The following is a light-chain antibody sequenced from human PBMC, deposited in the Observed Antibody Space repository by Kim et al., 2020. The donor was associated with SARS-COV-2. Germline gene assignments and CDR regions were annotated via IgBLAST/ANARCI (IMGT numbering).Light chain of an antibody. J-gene: IGKJ2*03. CDR1: QSVSSRN. CDR2: GAS. V-gene: IGKV3-20*01. Sequence: LSPGEIATLSCRASQSVSSRNLAWYQQKPGQAPRLLIYGASSRATGIPDRFSGSGSGTDFTLTISRLEPEDFAVYYCQQYGNAPRSFGQGTKLEI. CDR3: QQYGNAPRS.